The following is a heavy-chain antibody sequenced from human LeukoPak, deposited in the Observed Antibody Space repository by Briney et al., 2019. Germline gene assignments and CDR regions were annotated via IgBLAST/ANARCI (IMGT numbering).Heavy chain of an antibody. CDR2: MHYSGST. CDR3: ARLQFDYGDYPDAFDI. J-gene: IGHJ3*02. Sequence: SETLSLTCTVSGGSISSSRYYWGWIRQPPGKGLEWIVSMHYSGSTYYHPSLKSRVTISVDTSKNQFSLKLSSVTAADTAVYYCARLQFDYGDYPDAFDIWGQGTMVTVSS. V-gene: IGHV4-39*01. D-gene: IGHD4-17*01. CDR1: GGSISSSRYY.